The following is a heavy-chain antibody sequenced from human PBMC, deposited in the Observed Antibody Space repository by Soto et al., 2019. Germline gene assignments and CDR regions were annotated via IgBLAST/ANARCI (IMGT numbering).Heavy chain of an antibody. Sequence: GESLKISCQGSGYNFTNHWIGWARQMPGKGLEWMGAIYPGDSETRYSPSFQGQVTFSADKSISTAYLEWGSLKVSDSGMYYCARRGEASTWYALDVWGQGTTVTVSS. V-gene: IGHV5-51*01. CDR3: ARRGEASTWYALDV. D-gene: IGHD2-8*01. CDR2: IYPGDSET. CDR1: GYNFTNHW. J-gene: IGHJ6*02.